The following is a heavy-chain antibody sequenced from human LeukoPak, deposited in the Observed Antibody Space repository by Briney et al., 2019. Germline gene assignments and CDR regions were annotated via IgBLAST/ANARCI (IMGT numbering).Heavy chain of an antibody. CDR2: ISGSGTNT. D-gene: IGHD3-22*01. J-gene: IGHJ4*02. CDR1: GFTFSSYA. Sequence: GGSLRLSCAASGFTFSSYAMTWVRQAPGKGLEWVSGISGSGTNTYYADSVKGRFTISRDNSKNTLYLQMNSLRAEDTAAYYCAKGTYDSRGHFDYWGQGTLVTVSS. CDR3: AKGTYDSRGHFDY. V-gene: IGHV3-23*01.